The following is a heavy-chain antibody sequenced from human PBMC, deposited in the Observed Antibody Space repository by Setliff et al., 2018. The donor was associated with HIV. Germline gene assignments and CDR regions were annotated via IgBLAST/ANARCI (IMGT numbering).Heavy chain of an antibody. D-gene: IGHD2-21*01. J-gene: IGHJ6*02. Sequence: PGGSLRLSCAASGFTFSSYAMSWVRQAPGKGLEWVSAISGSGGSTYYADSVKGRFTISRDNSKNTLYLQMKSLRDEDTALYYCAKDKVIAVYYYYGMDVWGQGTTVTVSS. CDR2: ISGSGGST. CDR3: AKDKVIAVYYYYGMDV. V-gene: IGHV3-23*01. CDR1: GFTFSSYA.